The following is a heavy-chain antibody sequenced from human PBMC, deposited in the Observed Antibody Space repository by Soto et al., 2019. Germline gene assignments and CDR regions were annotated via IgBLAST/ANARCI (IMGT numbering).Heavy chain of an antibody. CDR2: IYYSGST. CDR3: ARHGPTYLGGIEPRYYFDY. Sequence: SETLSLTCTVSGGSISSSSYYWGWIRQPPGKGLEWIGSIYYSGSTYYNPSLKSRVTISVDTSKNQFSLRLSSVTAADTAVYYCARHGPTYLGGIEPRYYFDYWGQGTLVTVSS. D-gene: IGHD3-16*01. CDR1: GGSISSSSYY. J-gene: IGHJ4*02. V-gene: IGHV4-39*01.